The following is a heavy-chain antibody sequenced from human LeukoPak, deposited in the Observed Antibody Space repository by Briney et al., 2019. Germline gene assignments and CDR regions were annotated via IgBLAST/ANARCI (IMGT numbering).Heavy chain of an antibody. CDR3: ARGEMGIAVAGIVTSPFDY. D-gene: IGHD6-19*01. CDR2: IIPIFGTA. Sequence: SVKVSCKASGGTFSSYAISWVRQAPGQGLEWMGGIIPIFGTANCAQKFQGRVTITADKSTSTAYMELSSLRSEDTAVYYCARGEMGIAVAGIVTSPFDYWGQGTLVTVSS. J-gene: IGHJ4*02. CDR1: GGTFSSYA. V-gene: IGHV1-69*06.